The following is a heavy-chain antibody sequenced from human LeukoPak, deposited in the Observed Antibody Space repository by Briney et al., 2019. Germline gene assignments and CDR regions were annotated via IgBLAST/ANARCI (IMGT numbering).Heavy chain of an antibody. CDR1: GDTFSNYA. CDR2: VSAYNGKT. V-gene: IGHV1-18*01. J-gene: IGHJ6*02. CDR3: ARDQGDYYYYYGMDV. Sequence: ASVKVSCKASGDTFSNYAITWVRQAPGQGLEWVGWVSAYNGKTNYAQNLQGRVTMTTDTSTRTAYMELRSLRSDDTAVYYCARDQGDYYYYYGMDVWGQGTTVTVSS. D-gene: IGHD3-16*01.